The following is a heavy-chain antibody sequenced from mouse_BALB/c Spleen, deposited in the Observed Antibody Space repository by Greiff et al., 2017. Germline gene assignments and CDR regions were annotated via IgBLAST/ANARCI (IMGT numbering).Heavy chain of an antibody. J-gene: IGHJ3*01. Sequence: EVKLMESGGGLVKPGGSLKLSCAASGFTFSDYYMYWVRQTPEKRLEWVATISDGGSYTYYPDSVKGRFTISRDNAKNNLYLQMSSLKSEDTAMYYCAREEGYYRYDAFAYWGQGTLVTVSA. CDR1: GFTFSDYY. CDR2: ISDGGSYT. V-gene: IGHV5-4*02. CDR3: AREEGYYRYDAFAY. D-gene: IGHD2-14*01.